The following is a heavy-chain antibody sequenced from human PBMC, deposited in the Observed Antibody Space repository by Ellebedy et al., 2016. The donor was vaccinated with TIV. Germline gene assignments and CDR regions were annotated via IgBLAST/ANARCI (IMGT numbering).Heavy chain of an antibody. Sequence: GGSLRLXXAASGSSSSDYYLSWIRQAPGKGLEWVSYISDSGSMIHYADPVKGRFTISRDNSKNSLDLQMNNLRAEDTAVYYCARISSVRSFYGMDVWGQGTTVTVSS. D-gene: IGHD6-19*01. CDR2: ISDSGSMI. CDR1: GSSSSDYY. V-gene: IGHV3-11*01. CDR3: ARISSVRSFYGMDV. J-gene: IGHJ6*02.